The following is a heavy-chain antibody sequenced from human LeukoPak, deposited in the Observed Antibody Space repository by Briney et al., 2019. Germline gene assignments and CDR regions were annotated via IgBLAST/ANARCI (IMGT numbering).Heavy chain of an antibody. Sequence: PSETLSLTCTVSGGSISSGDYYWSWVRQPPGEGLEWIGYMYYSGSTYYNPSLKSRVTISLHTSKNQFYLKLSSVTAADTAVCYCARAPWDYGSGSYSVQFDYWGQGTLVTVSS. CDR2: MYYSGST. V-gene: IGHV4-30-4*01. D-gene: IGHD3-10*01. CDR3: ARAPWDYGSGSYSVQFDY. CDR1: GGSISSGDYY. J-gene: IGHJ4*02.